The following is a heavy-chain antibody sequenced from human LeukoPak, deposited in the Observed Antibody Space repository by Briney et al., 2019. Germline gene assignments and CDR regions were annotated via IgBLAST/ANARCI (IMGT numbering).Heavy chain of an antibody. V-gene: IGHV4-39*01. CDR3: ARNGGNSDFDY. Sequence: SETLSLTCTVSGDSIRRDNYYWGWIRQPPGKGLEWIGSIYYSGSTYYNPSLKSRVSISVDPSKSQFSLKLTSVTAADTAVYYCARNGGNSDFDYWGQGTLVTVSS. CDR2: IYYSGST. J-gene: IGHJ4*02. CDR1: GDSIRRDNYY. D-gene: IGHD4-23*01.